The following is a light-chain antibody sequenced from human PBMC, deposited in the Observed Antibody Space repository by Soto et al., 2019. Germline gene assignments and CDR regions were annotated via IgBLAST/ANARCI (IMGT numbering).Light chain of an antibody. V-gene: IGKV3-20*01. Sequence: IVLTQSPGTLSLSPGERATLSCRASQSVNSLYLAWYQQKPGQAPRLLIYGASSRATGIPDRFSGSGSGKDFSPTIRRLEPEDFAVYYCKHYGSSPPPAFGGGTKVEIK. CDR3: KHYGSSPPPA. CDR1: QSVNSLY. CDR2: GAS. J-gene: IGKJ4*01.